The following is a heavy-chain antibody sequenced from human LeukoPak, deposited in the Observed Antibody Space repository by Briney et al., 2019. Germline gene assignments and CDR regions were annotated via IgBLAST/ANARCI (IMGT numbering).Heavy chain of an antibody. J-gene: IGHJ2*01. V-gene: IGHV4-4*07. CDR3: ARDRGCSSSSCYSPFGDWSFDL. D-gene: IGHD2-2*01. CDR1: GGSISSYY. CDR2: FYTSGST. Sequence: SETLSLTCTVSGGSISSYYWSWIRQPAGKGLEWIGRFYTSGSTNYNPSLKSRVTMSVDTSKNQFSLKLSSVTAADTAVYYCARDRGCSSSSCYSPFGDWSFDLWGRGTLVTVSS.